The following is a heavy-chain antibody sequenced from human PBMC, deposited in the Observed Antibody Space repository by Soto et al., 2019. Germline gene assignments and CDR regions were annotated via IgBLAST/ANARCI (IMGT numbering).Heavy chain of an antibody. V-gene: IGHV3-15*01. CDR1: GFTFSKAW. CDR3: TTETASITIFGVVIWDGFDY. J-gene: IGHJ4*02. D-gene: IGHD3-3*01. CDR2: IKIKTDGGTT. Sequence: PGGSPRPSCAAPGFTFSKAWVGWGRPGPGEGGEGGVRIKIKTDGGTTDYAAPVKGRFTISRDDSKNTLYLQMNSLKTEDTAVYYCTTETASITIFGVVIWDGFDYWGQGTLVTVSS.